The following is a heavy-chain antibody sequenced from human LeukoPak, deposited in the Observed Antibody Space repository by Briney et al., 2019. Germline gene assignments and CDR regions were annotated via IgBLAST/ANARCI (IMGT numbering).Heavy chain of an antibody. J-gene: IGHJ5*02. V-gene: IGHV1-24*01. D-gene: IGHD5-18*01. CDR1: GYTLTELS. CDR2: FDPEDGET. Sequence: ASVKVSCKVSGYTLTELSMHWVRQAPGKGLEWMGGFDPEDGETIYAQKFQGRVTMTEDTSTDTACMELSSLRSEDTAVYYCATVVTDDRYNWFDPWGQGTLVTVSS. CDR3: ATVVTDDRYNWFDP.